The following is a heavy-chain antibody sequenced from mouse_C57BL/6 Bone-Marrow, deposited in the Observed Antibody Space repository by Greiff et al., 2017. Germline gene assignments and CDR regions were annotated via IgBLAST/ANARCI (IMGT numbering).Heavy chain of an antibody. CDR3: ARDDGYYPAWFAY. Sequence: QVQLQQSGAELARPGASVTLSCKASGYTFPGYGISWVKQRNGKGLEWIGVINPKNGNTYYNEKFKGKAHLTADKSSSTAYMELPSLTSEDSAVYFCARDDGYYPAWFAYWGQGTLVTVSA. J-gene: IGHJ3*01. CDR2: INPKNGNT. CDR1: GYTFPGYG. V-gene: IGHV1-81*01. D-gene: IGHD2-3*01.